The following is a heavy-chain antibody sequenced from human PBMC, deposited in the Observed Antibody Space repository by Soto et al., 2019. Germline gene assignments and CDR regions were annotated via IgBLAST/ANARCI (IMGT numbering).Heavy chain of an antibody. CDR1: GFTFSSYE. Sequence: GGSLRLSCAASGFTFSSYEMNWVRQAPGKGLEWVSYISSSGRTIYYADSVKGRFTISRDNAKNSLYLQMNSLRAEDTAVYSCATAGYYGSGSPVSQGTYFDYWGQGPLVTVSS. CDR3: ATAGYYGSGSPVSQGTYFDY. J-gene: IGHJ4*02. CDR2: ISSSGRTI. D-gene: IGHD3-10*01. V-gene: IGHV3-48*03.